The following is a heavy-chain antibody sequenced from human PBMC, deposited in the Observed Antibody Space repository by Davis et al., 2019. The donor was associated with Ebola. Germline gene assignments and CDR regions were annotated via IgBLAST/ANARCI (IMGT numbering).Heavy chain of an antibody. D-gene: IGHD6-6*01. CDR1: GGSFSAYY. CDR3: ARNREAARGTDFFDY. Sequence: SETLSLTCGVYGGSFSAYYWSWIRQPRGKGLEWIGEIHHSGSTNYNPSLNSRVTISVDTSKNQFSLILTSMTAADTAVYYCARNREAARGTDFFDYWGQGTLVTVSS. V-gene: IGHV4-34*01. J-gene: IGHJ4*02. CDR2: IHHSGST.